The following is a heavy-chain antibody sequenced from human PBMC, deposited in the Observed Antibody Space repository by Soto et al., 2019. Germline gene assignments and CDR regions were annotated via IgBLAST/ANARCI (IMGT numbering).Heavy chain of an antibody. Sequence: ESGGGLVKPGGSLRLSCAASGFTFSSYSMNWVRQAPGKGLEWVSSISSSSSYIYYADSVKGRFTISRDNAKNSLYLQMNSLRAEDTAVYYCAREGDYDILTGYYSNWFDPWGQGTLVTVSS. J-gene: IGHJ5*02. CDR3: AREGDYDILTGYYSNWFDP. CDR1: GFTFSSYS. V-gene: IGHV3-21*01. D-gene: IGHD3-9*01. CDR2: ISSSSSYI.